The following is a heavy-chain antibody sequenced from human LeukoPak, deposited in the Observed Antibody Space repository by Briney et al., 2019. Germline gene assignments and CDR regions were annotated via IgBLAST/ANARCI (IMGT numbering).Heavy chain of an antibody. CDR2: ISSSSSYI. V-gene: IGHV3-21*01. CDR1: GFTFSSYS. Sequence: PGGSLRLSCAASGFTFSSYSMNWVRQAPGKGLEWVSSISSSSSYIYYADSVKGRFTISRDNAKNSLYLQMNSLRAEDTAVYYCARETSTGKYPQNVPDYWGQGTLVTVSS. CDR3: ARETSTGKYPQNVPDY. J-gene: IGHJ4*02. D-gene: IGHD2-8*02.